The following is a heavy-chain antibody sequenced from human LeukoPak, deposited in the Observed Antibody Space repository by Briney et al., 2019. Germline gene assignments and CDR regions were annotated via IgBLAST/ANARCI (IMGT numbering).Heavy chain of an antibody. Sequence: SVKVSCKASGGTFSSYAISWVRQAPGQGLEWMGRIIPIFGTANYAQKFQGRVTITTDESTSTAYMELSSLRSEDTAVYYCARGSTIFGVVILDYWGQGTLVTVST. J-gene: IGHJ4*02. CDR3: ARGSTIFGVVILDY. CDR2: IIPIFGTA. D-gene: IGHD3-3*01. CDR1: GGTFSSYA. V-gene: IGHV1-69*05.